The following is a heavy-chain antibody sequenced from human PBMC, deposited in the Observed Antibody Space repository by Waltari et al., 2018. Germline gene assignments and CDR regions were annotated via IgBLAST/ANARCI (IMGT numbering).Heavy chain of an antibody. V-gene: IGHV5-51*01. CDR3: ARHYYYDNSGFPDS. Sequence: VQLVQSGAEVRKAGESLKISCQVSGYTFKNWWIGWVRQMPGKGLEWRGIIYPGDSDARYSPSFEGQVTMSVDESTNTAYLQWSSLKASDSAMYYCARHYYYDNSGFPDSWGQGTLVTVAS. J-gene: IGHJ4*02. D-gene: IGHD3-22*01. CDR2: IYPGDSDA. CDR1: GYTFKNWW.